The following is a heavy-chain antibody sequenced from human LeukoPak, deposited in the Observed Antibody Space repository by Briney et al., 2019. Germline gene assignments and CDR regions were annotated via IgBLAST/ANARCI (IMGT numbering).Heavy chain of an antibody. V-gene: IGHV4-30-2*06. D-gene: IGHD3-22*01. Sequence: KSSQTLSLTCAVSGGSISSGGYSWSWIRQSPGKGLEWIVYIYHSGSTYYNPSLKSRVTISVDKSKNQFSLRLRSVTAADTAVYYCARSHYDSSGSPIFGLGVDYWGQGTLVTVSS. J-gene: IGHJ4*02. CDR2: IYHSGST. CDR3: ARSHYDSSGSPIFGLGVDY. CDR1: GGSISSGGYS.